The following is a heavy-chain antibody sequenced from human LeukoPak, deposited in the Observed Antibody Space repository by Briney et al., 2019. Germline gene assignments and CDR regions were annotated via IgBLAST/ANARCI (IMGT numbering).Heavy chain of an antibody. D-gene: IGHD7-27*01. CDR1: GGSLSRHY. CDR2: SYYSGST. CDR3: ARSELGVYYYYYYYMDV. V-gene: IGHV4-59*11. Sequence: SETLSPTRTVSGGSLSRHYCSWIRQPPRKGLEWSGYSYYSGSTNYKPSLKSRVTISVDTSKNQFSLKLSSVTAADTAVYYCARSELGVYYYYYYYMDVWGKGTTVTVSS. J-gene: IGHJ6*03.